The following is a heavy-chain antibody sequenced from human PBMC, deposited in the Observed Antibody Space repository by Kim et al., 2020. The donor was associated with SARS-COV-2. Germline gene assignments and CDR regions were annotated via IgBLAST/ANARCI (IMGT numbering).Heavy chain of an antibody. V-gene: IGHV3-74*03. Sequence: STTTYADSVEGRFTISRDNAKNTVYLQMNGRRVEDTAVYYCARGFYGGFDIWGQGTMVTVSS. CDR2: STT. J-gene: IGHJ3*02. CDR3: ARGFYGGFDI. D-gene: IGHD4-17*01.